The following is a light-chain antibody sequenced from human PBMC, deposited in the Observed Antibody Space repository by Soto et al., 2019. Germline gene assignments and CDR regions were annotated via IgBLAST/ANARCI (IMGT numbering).Light chain of an antibody. CDR2: SNN. J-gene: IGLJ1*01. V-gene: IGLV1-44*01. CDR1: SSNIGSNT. Sequence: QSVLTQPPSASGTPGPRVTISCSGSSSNIGSNTVNWYQQLPGTAPKLLIYSNNQRPSGVPDRFSGSKSATSASLAISGLQSEDEADYYCAAWDDSLNGYVFXTGTKVTV. CDR3: AAWDDSLNGYV.